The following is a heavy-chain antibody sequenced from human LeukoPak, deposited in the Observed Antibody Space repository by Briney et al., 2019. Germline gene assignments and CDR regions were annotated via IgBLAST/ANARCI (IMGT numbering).Heavy chain of an antibody. CDR2: IYYSGST. J-gene: IGHJ5*02. CDR3: ARGDADWFDP. V-gene: IGHV4-59*01. CDR1: GGSISSYH. Sequence: SETLSLTCTVSGGSISSYHWSWIRQPPGKGLEWIGYIYYSGSTNYNPSLKSRVTISVDTSKNQFSLKLSSVTAADTAVYYCARGDADWFDPWGQGTLVTVSS.